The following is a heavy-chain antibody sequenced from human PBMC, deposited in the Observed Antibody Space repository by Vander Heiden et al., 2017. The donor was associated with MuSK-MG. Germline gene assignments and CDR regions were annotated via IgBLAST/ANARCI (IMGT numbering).Heavy chain of an antibody. V-gene: IGHV5-10-1*03. D-gene: IGHD3-9*01. CDR2: IDPSDSYT. CDR1: GYSFTSYW. CDR3: ARLDNYDMWLPLIGGFDP. Sequence: EVQLVQSGAEVKKPGESLRISCKGSGYSFTSYWISWVRQMPGKGLEWMGRIDPSDSYTNYSPSFQGHVTISADKSISTAYLQWSSLKASDTAMYYCARLDNYDMWLPLIGGFDPWGQGTLVTVSS. J-gene: IGHJ5*02.